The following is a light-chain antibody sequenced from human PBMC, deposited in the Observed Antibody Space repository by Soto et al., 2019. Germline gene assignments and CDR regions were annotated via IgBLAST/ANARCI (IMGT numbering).Light chain of an antibody. CDR1: NSDVGIYDF. V-gene: IGLV2-14*01. CDR3: ISYTSDDVRYV. CDR2: EVS. J-gene: IGLJ1*01. Sequence: QSALTQPASVSGTPGQSITISCTGSNSDVGIYDFVSWYQHHPGRAPKLLVSEVSHRPSGVSNRFSGSKSGHTASLPISGLQSEDEADYYCISYTSDDVRYVFGTGTKVTGL.